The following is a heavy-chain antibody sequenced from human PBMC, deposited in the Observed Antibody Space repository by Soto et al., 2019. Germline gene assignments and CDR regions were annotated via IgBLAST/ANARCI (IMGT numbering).Heavy chain of an antibody. CDR1: GYTFSDYY. V-gene: IGHV3-11*01. Sequence: QVQLVESGGDLVKRGGSLRLSCAASGYTFSDYYMSWIRQAPGKGLEWISYIDTSSNRIYYADSVKGRFSISRDNAKNSLNLKMNSLRDEDTAVYYCASHYDMWSGYLSPVDYWGQGTLVTVSS. J-gene: IGHJ4*02. D-gene: IGHD3-3*01. CDR2: IDTSSNRI. CDR3: ASHYDMWSGYLSPVDY.